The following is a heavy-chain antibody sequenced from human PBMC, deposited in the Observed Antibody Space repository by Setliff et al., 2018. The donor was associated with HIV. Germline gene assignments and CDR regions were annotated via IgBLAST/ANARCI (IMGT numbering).Heavy chain of an antibody. V-gene: IGHV4-34*01. CDR3: AGGRLELRQYWFDS. J-gene: IGHJ5*01. D-gene: IGHD1-7*01. CDR2: TSHSGKT. CDR1: GWPLSGHY. Sequence: SETLSLTCAVYGWPLSGHYWGWIRQPPGQGLEWIGETSHSGKTNYNPSPNSRVTMSVDTSKKQFSLKLTSVTAADTAVDYCAGGRLELRQYWFDSWGQGSTVTVSS.